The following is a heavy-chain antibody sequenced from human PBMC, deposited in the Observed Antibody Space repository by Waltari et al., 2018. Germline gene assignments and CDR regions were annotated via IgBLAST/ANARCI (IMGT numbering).Heavy chain of an antibody. J-gene: IGHJ3*02. CDR1: GGTFSSYA. D-gene: IGHD1-20*01. Sequence: QVQLVQSGAEVKKPGSSVKVSCKASGGTFSSYAISWVRQAPGQGLAWMGGISPSCGKENDAQKFQGRVRITADKSTSTAYMELSSLRSEDTAVYYCARPLTGRDAFDIWGQGTMVTVSS. CDR2: ISPSCGKE. V-gene: IGHV1-69*14. CDR3: ARPLTGRDAFDI.